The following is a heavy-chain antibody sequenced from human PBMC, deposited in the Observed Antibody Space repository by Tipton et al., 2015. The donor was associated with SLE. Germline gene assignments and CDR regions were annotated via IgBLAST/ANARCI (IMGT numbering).Heavy chain of an antibody. CDR2: IYYSGST. J-gene: IGHJ4*02. V-gene: IGHV4-59*12. D-gene: IGHD3-9*01. Sequence: TLSLTCTVSGGSFSTYYWSWLRQPPGKGLEWVGYIYYSGSTYYNPSLKSRVTISIDTSKIQFSLKLRSVTAADTAVYYCARGMVRDSDWPQVDYWGQGTLVTVSS. CDR3: ARGMVRDSDWPQVDY. CDR1: GGSFSTYY.